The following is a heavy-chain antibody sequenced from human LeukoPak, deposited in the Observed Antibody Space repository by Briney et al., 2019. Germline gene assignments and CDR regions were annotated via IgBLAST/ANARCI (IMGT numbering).Heavy chain of an antibody. J-gene: IGHJ4*02. CDR1: GGSISSYY. Sequence: SETLSLTCTVSGGSISSYYWSWIRQPPGKGLEWIGYIYYSGSTSYNPSLRSRVTISVDTSKNQFSLRLSSVTAADTAVYYCARVTGYMIEDYFDYWGQGTLVTVSS. CDR2: IYYSGST. CDR3: ARVTGYMIEDYFDY. V-gene: IGHV4-59*01. D-gene: IGHD3-22*01.